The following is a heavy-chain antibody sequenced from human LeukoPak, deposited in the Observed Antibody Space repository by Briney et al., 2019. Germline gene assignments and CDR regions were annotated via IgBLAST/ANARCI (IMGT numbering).Heavy chain of an antibody. CDR3: ARDPRRGSGSYFYGMDV. CDR2: ISYDGSNK. Sequence: GGSLRLSCAASGFTFSSYAMHWVRQAPGKGLEWVAVISYDGSNKYYSDSMKGRFTISRDNSKNTLYLQMNSLRAEDTAVYYCARDPRRGSGSYFYGMDVWGQGTTVTVSS. J-gene: IGHJ6*02. CDR1: GFTFSSYA. V-gene: IGHV3-30*04. D-gene: IGHD3-10*01.